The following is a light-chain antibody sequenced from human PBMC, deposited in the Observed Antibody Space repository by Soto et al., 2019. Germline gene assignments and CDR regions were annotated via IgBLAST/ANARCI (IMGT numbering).Light chain of an antibody. CDR3: CSYAGSYTYV. Sequence: QSALTQPRSVSGSPGQSVTISCTGTSSDVGNYNYVSWYQQHPGKAPKLMIFDVTKRPSGVPDRFSGSKSVTTASLTISGLQAEDEADYYCCSYAGSYTYVFGTGTKVTVL. V-gene: IGLV2-11*01. CDR2: DVT. J-gene: IGLJ1*01. CDR1: SSDVGNYNY.